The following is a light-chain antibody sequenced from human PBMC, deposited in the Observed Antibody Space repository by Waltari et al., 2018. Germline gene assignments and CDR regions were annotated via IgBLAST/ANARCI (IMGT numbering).Light chain of an antibody. CDR1: TDAVTTSHY. V-gene: IGLV7-46*01. Sequence: QAVVNQEPSLTVSSGGTVTLPCGPSTDAVTTSHYAYWFQQKPGQAPSTLIYDTTKKHSRTPARFSGSLLGGKAALTLSGAQPDDEAAYYCLLYVNGPGVFGGGTKLTVL. CDR2: DTT. J-gene: IGLJ3*02. CDR3: LLYVNGPGV.